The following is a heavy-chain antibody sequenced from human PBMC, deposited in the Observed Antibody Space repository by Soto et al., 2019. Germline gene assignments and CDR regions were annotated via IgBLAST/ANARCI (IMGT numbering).Heavy chain of an antibody. J-gene: IGHJ4*02. CDR1: DGSIAGIGDY. Sequence: TVADGSIAGIGDYRSFKHKPPGKGLEWLGSIYYSGSTYNNPSLKSRVTISVDTSKNQFSLKLSSVTAADTAIYYCARLLYDRRGYYYFDYWGLGTLVTVSS. CDR2: IYYSGST. V-gene: IGHV4-39*01. CDR3: ARLLYDRRGYYYFDY. D-gene: IGHD3-22*01.